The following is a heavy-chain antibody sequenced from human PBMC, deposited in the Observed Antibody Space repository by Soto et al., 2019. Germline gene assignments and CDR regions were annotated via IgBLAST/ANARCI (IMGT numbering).Heavy chain of an antibody. CDR1: GFFFSSYT. V-gene: IGHV3-30*03. J-gene: IGHJ6*02. CDR3: GRDRGGSGEVYKLPYYSYAMDV. CDR2: ISHDGSNK. D-gene: IGHD3-3*01. Sequence: QVQLVESGGGVVQPGRSLRLSCAASGFFFSSYTMHWVRQAQGKGLEWVAAISHDGSNKYYADSVKGRFIISRDTSKNTLYLQLNSVTADETADYYCGRDRGGSGEVYKLPYYSYAMDVWGQETTIPVS.